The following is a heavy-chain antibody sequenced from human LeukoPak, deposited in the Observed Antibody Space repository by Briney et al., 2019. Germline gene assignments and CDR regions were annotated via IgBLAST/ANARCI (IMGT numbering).Heavy chain of an antibody. Sequence: PGGSLRLSCAASGFTFSSYAMHWVRQARGKGLEWVAVAYDDRGNQYYADSVKGRFTISRDNSKNTLYVEMNSLRTEDTAVYYCATGSRYYYDDWGQGTPVTVSP. J-gene: IGHJ4*02. CDR1: GFTFSSYA. V-gene: IGHV3-30*04. CDR2: AYDDRGNQ. D-gene: IGHD3-22*01. CDR3: ATGSRYYYDD.